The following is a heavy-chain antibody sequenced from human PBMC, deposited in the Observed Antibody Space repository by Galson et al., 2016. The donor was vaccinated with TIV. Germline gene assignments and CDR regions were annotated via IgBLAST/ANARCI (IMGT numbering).Heavy chain of an antibody. D-gene: IGHD5-18*01. CDR2: INPDSGGT. V-gene: IGHV1-2*02. CDR1: GYTFTGFY. J-gene: IGHJ6*02. Sequence: SVKVSCKASGYTFTGFYMYWVRQAPGQGLEWMGWINPDSGGTNYAQKFQGRVTITADESTNTAYMELNSLRSGDTAVYYCASDRNTAFDTYHYYYGMDVWGQGTTVTVSS. CDR3: ASDRNTAFDTYHYYYGMDV.